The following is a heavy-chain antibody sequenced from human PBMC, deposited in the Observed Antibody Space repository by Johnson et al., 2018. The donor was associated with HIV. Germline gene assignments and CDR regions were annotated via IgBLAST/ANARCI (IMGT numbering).Heavy chain of an antibody. CDR1: GFIFSNAW. Sequence: VQLVESGGGLIEPGGSLRLSCAASGFIFSNAWMTLVRQAPGKVLEWVGRIKGKTDGGTPDYAAPVKGRFTISSDSSKNTLYLQMSSLRAEDTAVYYCVRDTEREAFDIWGQGTMVTVSS. V-gene: IGHV3-15*01. J-gene: IGHJ3*02. CDR2: IKGKTDGGTP. CDR3: VRDTEREAFDI. D-gene: IGHD2-8*02.